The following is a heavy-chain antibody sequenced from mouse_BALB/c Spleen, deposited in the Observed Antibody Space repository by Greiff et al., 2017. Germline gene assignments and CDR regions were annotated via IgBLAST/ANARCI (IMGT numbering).Heavy chain of an antibody. D-gene: IGHD1-1*01. J-gene: IGHJ1*01. CDR1: GYAFTSYN. CDR2: IDPYNGGT. V-gene: IGHV1S135*01. CDR3: ARRNYGSSYWYFDV. Sequence: EVKLMESGPELVKPGASVKVSCKASGYAFTSYNMYWVKQSHGKSLEWIGYIDPYNGGTSYNQKFKGKATLTVDKSSSTAYMHLNSLTSEDSAVYYCARRNYGSSYWYFDVWGAGTTVTVSS.